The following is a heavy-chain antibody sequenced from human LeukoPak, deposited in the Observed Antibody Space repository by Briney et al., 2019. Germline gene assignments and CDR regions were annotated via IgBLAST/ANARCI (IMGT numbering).Heavy chain of an antibody. V-gene: IGHV4-59*12. CDR3: ARDGVAGGFDH. CDR1: GGSISSYY. Sequence: SETLSLTCTVSGGSISSYYWSWIRQPPGKGLEWIGRIYFSGTTNYNPSLKGRVTISVDTSKNQFSLKVSSVIAADTAVYYCARDGVAGGFDHWGQGTLVTVS. D-gene: IGHD2-15*01. CDR2: IYFSGTT. J-gene: IGHJ4*02.